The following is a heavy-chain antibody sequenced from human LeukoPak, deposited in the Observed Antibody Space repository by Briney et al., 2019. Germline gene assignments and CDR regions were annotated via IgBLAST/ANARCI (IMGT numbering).Heavy chain of an antibody. CDR1: GFTVSSNY. J-gene: IGHJ4*02. Sequence: GGSLRLSCAASGFTVSSNYMSWVRQAPGKGLEWVSVIYSGGSTYYADSVKGRFTISRDNSKNTQYLQMNSLRAEDTAVYYCARVVNYYDSSGYLIDSIFDYWGQGTLVTVSS. D-gene: IGHD3-22*01. CDR3: ARVVNYYDSSGYLIDSIFDY. CDR2: IYSGGST. V-gene: IGHV3-53*01.